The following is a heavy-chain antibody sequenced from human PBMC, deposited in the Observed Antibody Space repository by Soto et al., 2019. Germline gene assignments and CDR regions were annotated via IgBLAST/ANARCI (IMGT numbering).Heavy chain of an antibody. V-gene: IGHV3-74*01. D-gene: IGHD3-22*01. CDR2: INSDGSST. J-gene: IGHJ6*02. CDR1: GFAFSSYW. CDR3: ARDSQLTYYYDSSGYYRDRGGMDV. Sequence: GGSLRLSCAASGFAFSSYWMHWVRQAPGKGLVWVSRINSDGSSTSYADSVKGRFTISRDNAKNTLYLQMNSLRAEDTAVYYCARDSQLTYYYDSSGYYRDRGGMDVWGQGTTVTVSS.